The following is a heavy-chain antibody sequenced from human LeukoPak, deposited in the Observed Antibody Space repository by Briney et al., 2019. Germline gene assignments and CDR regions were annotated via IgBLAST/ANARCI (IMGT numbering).Heavy chain of an antibody. D-gene: IGHD3-22*01. CDR1: GFTFSSYA. CDR2: ISGGAITT. Sequence: LSGGSLRLSCAASGFTFSSYAMSWVRQTPGKGLEWVSAISGGAITTYYADSVKGRFTISRDNSNNTVYLQMNSLRAEDTAVYYCAKWDTYYDSSGYYFYWGQGTLVTVSS. V-gene: IGHV3-23*01. J-gene: IGHJ4*02. CDR3: AKWDTYYDSSGYYFY.